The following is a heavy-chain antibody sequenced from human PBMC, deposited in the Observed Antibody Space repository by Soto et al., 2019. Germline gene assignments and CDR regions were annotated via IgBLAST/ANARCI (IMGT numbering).Heavy chain of an antibody. CDR2: IIPIFGTA. Sequence: SVKVSCKASGGTFSSYAISWVRQAPGQGLEWMGGIIPIFGTANYAQKFQGRVTITADESTSTAYMELSSLRSEDTAVYYCARALSGLKWFDPWGQGTLVTVSS. CDR3: ARALSGLKWFDP. V-gene: IGHV1-69*13. CDR1: GGTFSSYA. D-gene: IGHD5-12*01. J-gene: IGHJ5*02.